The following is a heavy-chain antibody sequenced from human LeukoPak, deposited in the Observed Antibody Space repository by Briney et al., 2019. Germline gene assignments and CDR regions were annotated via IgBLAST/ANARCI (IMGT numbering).Heavy chain of an antibody. J-gene: IGHJ4*02. CDR1: GWTFSGYY. D-gene: IGHD2-2*01. Sequence: SETLSLTCAVYGWTFSGYYWSWIRQAPGKGLEWIGVINLSGGTNYKPSLKSRVTIAVHTPKHQFSLKLSSVTAADTAVCYCARERELLGYCSSTSCYVFDYWGQGTLVSVSS. V-gene: IGHV4-34*01. CDR2: INLSGGT. CDR3: ARERELLGYCSSTSCYVFDY.